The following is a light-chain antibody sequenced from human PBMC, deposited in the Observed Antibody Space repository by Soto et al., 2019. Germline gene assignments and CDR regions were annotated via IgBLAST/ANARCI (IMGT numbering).Light chain of an antibody. Sequence: EIVLTQSPATLSLSPGERATLSCRASQSVSSYLAWYQQKPGQAPRLLIYDVSNRATGIPARFSGSGSGTDFTLTISSLEPEDCAVYYCQQRSNWPRFTFGPGTKVDSK. CDR2: DVS. CDR1: QSVSSY. CDR3: QQRSNWPRFT. V-gene: IGKV3-11*01. J-gene: IGKJ3*01.